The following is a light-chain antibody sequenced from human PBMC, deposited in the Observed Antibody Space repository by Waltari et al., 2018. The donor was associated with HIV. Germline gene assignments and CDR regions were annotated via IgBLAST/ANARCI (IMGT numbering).Light chain of an antibody. J-gene: IGLJ1*01. CDR1: NLRQYY. V-gene: IGLV3-19*01. Sequence: SSEVTQDPAVSVALGQTVKITCKGENLRQYYASWYQQKPGQAPVLVSYGKNKRPAEIPDRFSSSASRNTASLTITGAQAEDEADYYCKTRDRSGNLYVFGTGTTVTVL. CDR2: GKN. CDR3: KTRDRSGNLYV.